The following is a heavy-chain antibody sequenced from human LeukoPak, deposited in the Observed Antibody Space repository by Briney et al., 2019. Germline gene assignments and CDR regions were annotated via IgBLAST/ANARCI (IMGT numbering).Heavy chain of an antibody. CDR2: INWSGGST. D-gene: IGHD3-22*01. CDR3: ARVYYYDSSGYLDGLDY. CDR1: GSTFDDYG. J-gene: IGHJ4*02. V-gene: IGHV3-20*04. Sequence: GGSLRLSCAASGSTFDDYGMSWVRQAPGKGLEWVSGINWSGGSTGYADSVKGRFTISRDNAKNSLYLQMNSLRAEDTALYYCARVYYYDSSGYLDGLDYWGQGTLVTVSS.